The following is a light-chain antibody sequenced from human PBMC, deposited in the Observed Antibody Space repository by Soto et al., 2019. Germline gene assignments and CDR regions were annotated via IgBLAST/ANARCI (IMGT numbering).Light chain of an antibody. V-gene: IGKV3-11*01. Sequence: EVVLTQSPATLSLSPGERAILSCRASQSVEKYLVWYQQKPGQAPRLLIYDTSNRATGIPARFSGSGSETDFTLTISSLDPEDFAVYYCQQRKHWPPLTFGGGTKVELK. CDR1: QSVEKY. CDR3: QQRKHWPPLT. J-gene: IGKJ4*01. CDR2: DTS.